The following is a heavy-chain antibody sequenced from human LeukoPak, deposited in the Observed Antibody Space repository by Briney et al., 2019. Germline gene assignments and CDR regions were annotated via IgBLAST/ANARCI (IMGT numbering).Heavy chain of an antibody. J-gene: IGHJ5*02. CDR2: ISYDGSNK. CDR3: ASVTGATMSISRFDP. V-gene: IGHV3-30-3*01. D-gene: IGHD1-26*01. CDR1: GFTFSSYA. Sequence: GGSLRLSCAASGFTFSSYAMHWVRQAPGKGLEWVAVISYDGSNKYYADSVKGRFTISRDNSKNTLYLQMNSLRAEDTAVYSCASVTGATMSISRFDPWGQGTLVTVSS.